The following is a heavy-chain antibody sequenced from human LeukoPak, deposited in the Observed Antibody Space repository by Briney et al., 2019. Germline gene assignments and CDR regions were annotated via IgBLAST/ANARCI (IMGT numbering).Heavy chain of an antibody. J-gene: IGHJ1*01. CDR1: GYSISSGHY. V-gene: IGHV4-38-2*02. D-gene: IGHD2-15*01. CDR3: ARDGGTEYFQY. CDR2: IGHGGST. Sequence: SETLSLTCSVSGYSISSGHYWGWIRQPPGKGLEWIGSIGHGGSTYYNPSLKSRVTISVDTSKNQFSLRLSSVTAADTAVYYCARDGGTEYFQYWGQGTLVTVSS.